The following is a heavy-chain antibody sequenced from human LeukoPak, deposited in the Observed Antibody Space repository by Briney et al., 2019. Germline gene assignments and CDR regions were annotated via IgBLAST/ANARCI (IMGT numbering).Heavy chain of an antibody. Sequence: GGSLRLSCAASGFTVSSNYMSWVRQAPGKGLEWVSLIYGGGSTYYADSVKGRFTISRDNSKNTLYLQMNSLRVEDTAVYYCVFSLVTDFDSWGQGTLVTVSS. CDR1: GFTVSSNY. J-gene: IGHJ4*02. V-gene: IGHV3-66*01. CDR2: IYGGGST. D-gene: IGHD2-21*02. CDR3: VFSLVTDFDS.